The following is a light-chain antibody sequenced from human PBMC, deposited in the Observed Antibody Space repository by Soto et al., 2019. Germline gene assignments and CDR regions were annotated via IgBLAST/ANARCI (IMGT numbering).Light chain of an antibody. J-gene: IGKJ4*01. CDR3: QQSFSTPLT. Sequence: DIQMTQSPASLSASVGDRATITCRAGQSISSYLAWYQQKPGKAPKLLIYAASSRQSGVPARFSASGSGTDFTLIISSLEPEDFATYYCQQSFSTPLTFGGGTKVEIK. CDR2: AAS. V-gene: IGKV1-39*01. CDR1: QSISSY.